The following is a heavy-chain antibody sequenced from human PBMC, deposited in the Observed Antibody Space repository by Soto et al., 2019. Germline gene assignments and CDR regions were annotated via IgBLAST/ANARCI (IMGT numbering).Heavy chain of an antibody. CDR2: FDPEDGET. Sequence: GASVKVSCKVSGYTLTELSMHWVRQAPGKGLEWMGGFDPEDGETIYAQKLQGRVTMTEDTSTDTAYMELSSLRSEDTAVYYCAILPHDSSGQTPFDYWGQGTLVTVSS. V-gene: IGHV1-24*01. J-gene: IGHJ4*02. CDR1: GYTLTELS. D-gene: IGHD3-22*01. CDR3: AILPHDSSGQTPFDY.